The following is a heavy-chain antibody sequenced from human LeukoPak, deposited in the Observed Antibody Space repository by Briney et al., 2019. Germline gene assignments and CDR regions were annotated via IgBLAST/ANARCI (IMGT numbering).Heavy chain of an antibody. CDR3: ASTLEVPDNYYYYMDV. V-gene: IGHV4-38-2*01. Sequence: SETLSLTCSVSGYSISSGYYWGWIRQPPGKGLECIGNMFHSGSTYYNPSLKSRVTISVDTSKNQLSLKLSSVTAADTAVYYCASTLEVPDNYYYYMDVWGKGTTVTVSS. CDR2: MFHSGST. CDR1: GYSISSGYY. J-gene: IGHJ6*03.